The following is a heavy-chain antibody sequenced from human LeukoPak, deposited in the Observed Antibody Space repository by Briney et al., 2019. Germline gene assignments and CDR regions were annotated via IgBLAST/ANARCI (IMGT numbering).Heavy chain of an antibody. CDR2: IKPDGSEK. CDR3: ARQANYYYDSSGYYYFDY. V-gene: IGHV3-7*03. J-gene: IGHJ4*02. D-gene: IGHD3-22*01. Sequence: GGSLRLSCAASGFTFSSYWMSWVRQAPGKGLEWVANIKPDGSEKKYVDSVKGRFTISRDNAKNSLCLQMNSLRAEDTAVYYCARQANYYYDSSGYYYFDYWGQGTLVTVSS. CDR1: GFTFSSYW.